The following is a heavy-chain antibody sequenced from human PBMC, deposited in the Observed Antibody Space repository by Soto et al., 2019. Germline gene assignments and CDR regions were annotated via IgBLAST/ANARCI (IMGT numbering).Heavy chain of an antibody. CDR1: GDSITGDNW. CDR3: ATQGFYRMGV. Sequence: QVQLQESGPGLVQPSGTLSLTCAVSGDSITGDNWWSWVRQPPGKGLEWIGEIHHSGATNYNPPLESRVTISVNKTKNQFSLTLNSVTAADTAMFYCATQGFYRMGVWGRGTTVTVSS. V-gene: IGHV4-4*02. J-gene: IGHJ6*02. CDR2: IHHSGAT.